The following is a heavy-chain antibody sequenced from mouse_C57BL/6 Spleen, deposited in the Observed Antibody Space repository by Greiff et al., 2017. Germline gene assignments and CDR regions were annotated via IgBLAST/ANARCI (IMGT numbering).Heavy chain of an antibody. D-gene: IGHD1-1*01. J-gene: IGHJ1*03. Sequence: QVQLQQPGAELVKPGASVKLSCKASGYTFTSYWMHWVKQRPGQGLEWIGMIHPNSGSTNYNEKFKSKATLTVDKSSSTAYMQLSSLTSEDSAVYYCAKGITTVVATERYFDVWGTGTTVTVSS. CDR2: IHPNSGST. V-gene: IGHV1-64*01. CDR3: AKGITTVVATERYFDV. CDR1: GYTFTSYW.